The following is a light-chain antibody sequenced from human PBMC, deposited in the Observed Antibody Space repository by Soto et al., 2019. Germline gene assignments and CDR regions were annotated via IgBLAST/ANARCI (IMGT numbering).Light chain of an antibody. Sequence: IVLTQSPGTLSLSPGERATLSCVASQSISSSYLAWYQQKPGQAPRLLIYGASDRATGIPARFSGSGSGKDFTLTISSLEPEDFAVYYCHQRSNWPPVTFGGGTKVDIK. CDR3: HQRSNWPPVT. CDR2: GAS. V-gene: IGKV3-11*01. J-gene: IGKJ4*01. CDR1: QSISSSY.